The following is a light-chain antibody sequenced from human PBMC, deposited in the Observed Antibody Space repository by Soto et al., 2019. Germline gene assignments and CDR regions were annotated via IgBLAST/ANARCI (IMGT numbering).Light chain of an antibody. J-gene: IGKJ2*01. Sequence: EIVMTQSPDILSVSPGERATLSCRASQSVSSYLAWYQQKPGQAPRLLIYDASNRATGIPARFSGSGSGTDFTLTISRLEPEDFAVYYCQQYGGSPYTFGLGTKVDIK. CDR3: QQYGGSPYT. CDR2: DAS. V-gene: IGKV3-20*01. CDR1: QSVSSY.